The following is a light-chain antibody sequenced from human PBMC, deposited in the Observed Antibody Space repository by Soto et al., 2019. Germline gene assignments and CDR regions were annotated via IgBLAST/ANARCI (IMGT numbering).Light chain of an antibody. CDR2: DDN. Sequence: QSVMTQPPSVSAAPGQKVTISCSGSSSNIGGNSVSWYQQLPGTAPKPLIYDDNKRPSGIPDRFSGSKSGTSATLGITGFQTGDEADYYCGSWDSSLGAYVFGTGTKLTVL. V-gene: IGLV1-51*01. J-gene: IGLJ1*01. CDR1: SSNIGGNS. CDR3: GSWDSSLGAYV.